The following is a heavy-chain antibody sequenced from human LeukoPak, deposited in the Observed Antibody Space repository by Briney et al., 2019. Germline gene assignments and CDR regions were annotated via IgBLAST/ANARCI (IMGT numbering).Heavy chain of an antibody. D-gene: IGHD6-13*01. CDR3: ARVPGRVQYSSSWYVDY. Sequence: PGGSLRLSCAASGFTFSSYGMHWVRQAPGKGLEWVAVISYDGSDKYYADSVKGRFTISRDNSKNTLYLQMNSLRAEDTAVYYCARVPGRVQYSSSWYVDYWGQGTLVTVSS. CDR1: GFTFSSYG. V-gene: IGHV3-30*03. J-gene: IGHJ4*02. CDR2: ISYDGSDK.